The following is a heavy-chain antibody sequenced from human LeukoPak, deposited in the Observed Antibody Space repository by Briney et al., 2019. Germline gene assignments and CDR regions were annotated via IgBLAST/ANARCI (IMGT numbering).Heavy chain of an antibody. J-gene: IGHJ4*02. Sequence: ASVKVSCKAFGYTFTSNYMHWVRQAPGQGPEWMGVISPSGGSTTYAQKFQGRVTITADESTSTAYMELSSLRSEDTAVYYCARGMDYYGSGSSAYYFDYWGQGTLVTVSS. CDR2: ISPSGGST. D-gene: IGHD3-10*01. V-gene: IGHV1-46*01. CDR3: ARGMDYYGSGSSAYYFDY. CDR1: GYTFTSNY.